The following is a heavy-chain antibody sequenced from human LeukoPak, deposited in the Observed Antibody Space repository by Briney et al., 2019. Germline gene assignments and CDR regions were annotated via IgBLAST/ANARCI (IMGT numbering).Heavy chain of an antibody. Sequence: GGSLRLSCAASGFTLSSYAMHWVRQAPGKGLVYVSAISSNGGSTYYANSVKGRFTISRDNSKNTLYLQMGSLRAEDMAVYYCARNGLHYYDSSGYSDYWGQGTLVTVSS. CDR1: GFTLSSYA. J-gene: IGHJ4*02. D-gene: IGHD3-22*01. CDR2: ISSNGGST. CDR3: ARNGLHYYDSSGYSDY. V-gene: IGHV3-64*01.